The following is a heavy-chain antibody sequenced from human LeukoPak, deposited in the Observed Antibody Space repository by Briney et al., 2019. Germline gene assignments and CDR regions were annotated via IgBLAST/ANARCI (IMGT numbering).Heavy chain of an antibody. CDR3: ARDLKAGSGSYYSGGDY. J-gene: IGHJ4*02. D-gene: IGHD3-10*01. V-gene: IGHV3-30-3*01. CDR1: GFTFSSYA. CDR2: ISYDGSNK. Sequence: GRSLRLSCAASGFTFSSYAMHWVRQAPGKGLEWVAVISYDGSNKYYADSAKGRFTISRDNSKNTLYLQMNSLRAEDTAVYYCARDLKAGSGSYYSGGDYWGQGTLVTVSS.